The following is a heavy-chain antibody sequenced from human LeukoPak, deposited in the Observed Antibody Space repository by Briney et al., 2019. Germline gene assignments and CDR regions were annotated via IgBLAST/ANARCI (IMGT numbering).Heavy chain of an antibody. J-gene: IGHJ4*02. CDR2: ISGSGGST. CDR3: AKDRLREMATSIFDY. D-gene: IGHD5-24*01. CDR1: GFTFSSYA. Sequence: GGSLRLSCAASGFTFSSYAMSWVRQAPGKGLEWVSAISGSGGSTYYADSVKGRFTISRDNSKSTLYLQMNSLRAEDTAVYYCAKDRLREMATSIFDYWGQGTLVTVSS. V-gene: IGHV3-23*01.